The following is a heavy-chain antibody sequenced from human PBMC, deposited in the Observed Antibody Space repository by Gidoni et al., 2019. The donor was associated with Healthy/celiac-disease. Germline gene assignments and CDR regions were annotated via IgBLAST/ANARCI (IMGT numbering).Heavy chain of an antibody. CDR1: GSSISSGYY. V-gene: IGHV4-38-2*02. Sequence: QVQLQESGPGLVKPSETLSLTCAVSGSSISSGYYWGWIRQPPGKGLEWIGSIYHSGSTYYNPSLKSRVTISVDTSKNQFSLKLSSVTAADTAVYYCARDTLAAAGTFFDYWGQGTLVTVSS. D-gene: IGHD6-13*01. CDR2: IYHSGST. J-gene: IGHJ4*02. CDR3: ARDTLAAAGTFFDY.